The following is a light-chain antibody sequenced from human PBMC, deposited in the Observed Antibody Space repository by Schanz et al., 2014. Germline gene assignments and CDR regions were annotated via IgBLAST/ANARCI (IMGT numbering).Light chain of an antibody. J-gene: IGKJ3*01. Sequence: EIVLTQSPGTLSVSPGESATLSCRASQSVGSNLAWYQQKPGQAPRLLIFGASTRATDIPARFSGSGSGTDFTLTISSLQPEDFATYYCQQSYRTLFTFGPGTKVDIK. CDR2: GAS. V-gene: IGKV3-15*01. CDR1: QSVGSN. CDR3: QQSYRTLFT.